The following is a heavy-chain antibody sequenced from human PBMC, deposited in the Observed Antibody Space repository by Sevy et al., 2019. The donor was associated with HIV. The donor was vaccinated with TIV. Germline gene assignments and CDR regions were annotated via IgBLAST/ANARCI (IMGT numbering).Heavy chain of an antibody. CDR2: ISYDGSNK. D-gene: IGHD4-17*01. CDR3: ARDYGGNSDAFDY. J-gene: IGHJ4*02. Sequence: GGSLRLSCAASGFTFSSYAMHWVRQAPGKGLEWVAVISYDGSNKYYADSVKGRFTISRDNSKNTLYLQMNSLRAEDTAVYYCARDYGGNSDAFDYFGQGTLVTVSS. CDR1: GFTFSSYA. V-gene: IGHV3-30-3*01.